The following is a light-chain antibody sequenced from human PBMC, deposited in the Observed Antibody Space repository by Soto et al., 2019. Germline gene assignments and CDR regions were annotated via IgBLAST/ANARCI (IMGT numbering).Light chain of an antibody. J-gene: IGKJ1*01. V-gene: IGKV3-20*01. CDR1: QTVSSSY. CDR3: QHRKK. CDR2: GAS. Sequence: IALTQSPGTLSLSPGERATLSCRASQTVSSSYLTWYQQKPGQAPRLLIYGASTRATGIPDRFSGSGSGTDITLPINRLGPEDFAVDQCQHRKKFGQGTKVEIK.